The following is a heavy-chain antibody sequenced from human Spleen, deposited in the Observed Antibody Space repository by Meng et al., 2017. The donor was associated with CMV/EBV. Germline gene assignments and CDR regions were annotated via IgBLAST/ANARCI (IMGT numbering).Heavy chain of an antibody. CDR3: ARELVYCSSTSCYNRGSFDP. J-gene: IGHJ5*02. CDR2: INPNSGGT. CDR1: TGYY. D-gene: IGHD2-2*02. Sequence: TGYYRHWVRQAPGQGLEWMGWINPNSGGTNYAQKFQGRVTMTRDTSISTAYMELSRLRSDDTAVYYCARELVYCSSTSCYNRGSFDPWGQGTLVTVSS. V-gene: IGHV1-2*02.